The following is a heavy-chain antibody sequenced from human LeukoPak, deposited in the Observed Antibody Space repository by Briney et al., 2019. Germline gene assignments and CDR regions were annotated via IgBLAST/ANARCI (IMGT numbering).Heavy chain of an antibody. V-gene: IGHV3-7*03. D-gene: IGHD6-13*01. J-gene: IGHJ4*02. CDR2: IKQDGSEK. CDR3: ARDLYSSTWAPLGY. CDR1: GFTFSNYW. Sequence: GGSLRLSCAASGFTFSNYWMSWVRQAPGKGLEWVANIKQDGSEKYYVDSVKGRFTIPRDNAKNSLYLQMNSLRAEDTALYYCARDLYSSTWAPLGYWGQGTLVTVSS.